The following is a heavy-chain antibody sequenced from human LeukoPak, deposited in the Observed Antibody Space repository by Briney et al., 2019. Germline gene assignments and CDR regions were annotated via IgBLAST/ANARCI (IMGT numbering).Heavy chain of an antibody. CDR1: GFTFSSYE. V-gene: IGHV3-48*03. Sequence: GGSLRLSCAASGFTFSSYEMNWVRQAPGKGLEWVSYISSSGSTIYYADSVKGRFTISRDNAKNSLYLQMNSLRAEDTAVYYFARGCSSTSCYLFPPVYWGQGTLVTVSS. CDR3: ARGCSSTSCYLFPPVY. J-gene: IGHJ4*02. D-gene: IGHD2-2*01. CDR2: ISSSGSTI.